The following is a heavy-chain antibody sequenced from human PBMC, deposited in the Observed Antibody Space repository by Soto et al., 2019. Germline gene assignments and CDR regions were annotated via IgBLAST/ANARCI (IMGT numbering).Heavy chain of an antibody. CDR3: AREAPPGIIGYAETYYYYGMDV. CDR1: GGSIXSGDYY. CDR2: IYYSGST. V-gene: IGHV4-30-4*01. Sequence: SETLSLTCTFSGGSIXSGDYYWSWIRQPPGKGLEWIGYIYYSGSTYYNPSLKSRVTISVDTSKNQFSLKLSSVTAADTAVYYCAREAPPGIIGYAETYYYYGMDVWGQGTTVTVSS. J-gene: IGHJ6*02. D-gene: IGHD5-12*01.